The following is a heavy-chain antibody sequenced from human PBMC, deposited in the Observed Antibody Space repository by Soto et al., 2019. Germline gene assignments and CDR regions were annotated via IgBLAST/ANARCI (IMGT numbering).Heavy chain of an antibody. V-gene: IGHV6-1*01. CDR1: GYSVSRNSAA. D-gene: IGHD1-1*01. CDR2: TYYRSKWHN. CDR3: ARDEGTGLFSLGPDYGMDV. Sequence: QVQLQQSGQGLVKPSQTLSLTCAISGYSVSRNSAALKWIRQSPSRGLEWLGRTYYRSKWHNDYAVSVKSRINIKTDTSTNQFSMQLNTVTPEDTALYYCARDEGTGLFSLGPDYGMDVWGKGTTVTVSS. J-gene: IGHJ6*04.